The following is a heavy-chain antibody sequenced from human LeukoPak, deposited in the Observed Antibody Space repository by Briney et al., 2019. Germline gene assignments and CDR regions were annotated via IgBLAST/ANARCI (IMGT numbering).Heavy chain of an antibody. Sequence: GGSLRLSXAASGFTFSSYWMHWVRQAPGKGLVCLSRINSEGTSTSYADSVKGRFTISRDNAKNTLYLQMNSLRAEDTAVYYCARAIHLVGAFDIWGQGTMVTVSS. CDR2: INSEGTST. V-gene: IGHV3-74*01. CDR3: ARAIHLVGAFDI. J-gene: IGHJ3*02. CDR1: GFTFSSYW. D-gene: IGHD1-26*01.